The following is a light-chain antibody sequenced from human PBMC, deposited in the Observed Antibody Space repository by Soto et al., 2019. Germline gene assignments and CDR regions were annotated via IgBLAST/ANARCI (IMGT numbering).Light chain of an antibody. CDR3: QHYNSYSWT. Sequence: DIQMTQSPSTLSQSVGDRDTITCRASQSITIWLAWYQQKPGKAPKLLIFDASSLESGVPSRFSGSGSGTEFTLTISSLQPDDFAAHYCQHYNSYSWTFGQGTKVEIK. CDR1: QSITIW. V-gene: IGKV1-5*01. J-gene: IGKJ1*01. CDR2: DAS.